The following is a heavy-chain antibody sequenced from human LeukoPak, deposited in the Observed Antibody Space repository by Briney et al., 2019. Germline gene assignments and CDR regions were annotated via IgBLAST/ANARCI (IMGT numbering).Heavy chain of an antibody. J-gene: IGHJ6*03. V-gene: IGHV4-4*07. CDR2: IYISGSGST. CDR1: GGSISSYY. CDR3: ARDKRVAVAGTYIYYYYMDV. Sequence: PSETLSLTCTVSGGSISSYYWSWIRQPAGRGLEWIGRIYISGSGSTNYNPSLKSRVTMSVDTSKNQFSLKLSSVTAADTAVYYCARDKRVAVAGTYIYYYYMDVWGNGTTVTISS. D-gene: IGHD6-19*01.